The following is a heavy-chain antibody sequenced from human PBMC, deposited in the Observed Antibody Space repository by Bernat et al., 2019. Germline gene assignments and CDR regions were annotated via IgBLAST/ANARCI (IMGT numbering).Heavy chain of an antibody. D-gene: IGHD2-21*02. CDR2: SNPNSGDT. CDR1: GYTFTDYY. CDR3: ATAARQGWGDCYFDY. Sequence: QVQLVQSGAEVKKPGASVKVSCKASGYTFTDYYMHWVRQAPGQGLEWMGWSNPNSGDTKYAQSSQGWVTMARETSISTAYMGLGRLTSDDTAVYYCATAARQGWGDCYFDYWGQGTLVTVSS. V-gene: IGHV1-2*04. J-gene: IGHJ4*02.